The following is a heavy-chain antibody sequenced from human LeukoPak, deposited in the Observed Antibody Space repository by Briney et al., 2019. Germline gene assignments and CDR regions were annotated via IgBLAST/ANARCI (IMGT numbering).Heavy chain of an antibody. CDR1: GYTFTCYY. D-gene: IGHD3-22*01. CDR3: ARSITMIVDDAFHI. CDR2: INPNSGGT. V-gene: IGHV1-2*02. Sequence: SVKVSCKASGYTFTCYYIYWVRQAPGQGLEWMGWINPNSGGTNYAQKFQGRLTMTRDKSISTAYMELNRLKSDDTAVYYCARSITMIVDDAFHIWGQGTMVTVSS. J-gene: IGHJ3*02.